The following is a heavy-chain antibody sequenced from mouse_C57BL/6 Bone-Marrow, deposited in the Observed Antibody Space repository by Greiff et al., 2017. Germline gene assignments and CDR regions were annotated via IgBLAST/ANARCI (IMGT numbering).Heavy chain of an antibody. D-gene: IGHD2-3*01. J-gene: IGHJ4*01. Sequence: DVMLVESEGGLVQPGRSMKLSCTASGFTFSDYYMAWVRQVPEKGLEWVANINYDGSSTYYLDSLKSRFIISRDNAKNILYLQMSSLKSEDTATYYCAREGGYFYYAMDYWGQGTSVTVSS. CDR3: AREGGYFYYAMDY. V-gene: IGHV5-16*01. CDR2: INYDGSST. CDR1: GFTFSDYY.